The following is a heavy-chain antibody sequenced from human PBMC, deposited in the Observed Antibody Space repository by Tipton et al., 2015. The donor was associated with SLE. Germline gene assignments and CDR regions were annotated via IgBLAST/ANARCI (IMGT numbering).Heavy chain of an antibody. J-gene: IGHJ5*02. CDR3: ARDSSGMGYYWLDP. CDR2: IHHSGST. Sequence: TLSLTCVVSDVPISSGGYSWSWIRQPPGKGLEWIGYIHHSGSTYYSPSLKSRVTISVDRSKNQFSLRLSSVTAADTAVYYCARDSSGMGYYWLDPWGQGTLVTVSS. D-gene: IGHD3-10*01. V-gene: IGHV4-30-2*01. CDR1: DVPISSGGYS.